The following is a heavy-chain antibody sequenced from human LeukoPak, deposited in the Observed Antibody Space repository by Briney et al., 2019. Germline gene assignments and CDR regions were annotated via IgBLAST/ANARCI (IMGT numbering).Heavy chain of an antibody. D-gene: IGHD3-22*01. Sequence: SVKVSCKASGRTFSSYAISWVRQAPGQGLEWMGRIIPTFGTANYAQKFQGRVTITTDESTSTAYMELSSLRSEDTAVYYCARDYYYDSSGYYYNPFDYWGQGTLVTVSS. CDR2: IIPTFGTA. J-gene: IGHJ4*02. CDR1: GRTFSSYA. V-gene: IGHV1-69*05. CDR3: ARDYYYDSSGYYYNPFDY.